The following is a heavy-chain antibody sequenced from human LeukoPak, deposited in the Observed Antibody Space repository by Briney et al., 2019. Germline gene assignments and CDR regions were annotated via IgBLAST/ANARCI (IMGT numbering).Heavy chain of an antibody. Sequence: GASVKVSCKASGGTFIIYAISWVRQAPGQGLEWMGGIIPIFGTANYAQKFQGRVTITADESTSTAYMELSSLRSEDTAVYYCARDHALYCSSTSCYRYYYYGMDVWGKGTTVTVSS. J-gene: IGHJ6*04. CDR3: ARDHALYCSSTSCYRYYYYGMDV. CDR1: GGTFIIYA. CDR2: IIPIFGTA. V-gene: IGHV1-69*13. D-gene: IGHD2-2*01.